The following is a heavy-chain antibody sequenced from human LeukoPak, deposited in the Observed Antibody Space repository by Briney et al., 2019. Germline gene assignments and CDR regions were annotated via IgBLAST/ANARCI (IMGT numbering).Heavy chain of an antibody. CDR2: IYYSGST. V-gene: IGHV4-59*08. J-gene: IGHJ4*02. Sequence: PSETLSLTCTVSRGSISSYYWSWTRQPPGEGLEWIAYIYYSGSTNYNPSLKSRVTISVDTSKNQFSLKLSSVTAADTAVYYCARRSYGTDYFDYWGQGTLVTVSS. CDR3: ARRSYGTDYFDY. CDR1: RGSISSYY. D-gene: IGHD5-18*01.